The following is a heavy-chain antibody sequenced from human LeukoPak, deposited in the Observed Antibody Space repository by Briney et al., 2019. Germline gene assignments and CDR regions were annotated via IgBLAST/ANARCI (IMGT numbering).Heavy chain of an antibody. D-gene: IGHD6-25*01. V-gene: IGHV4-4*01. CDR1: GGSITSSHHW. CDR3: AREGGFYRPLDY. Sequence: PSETLSLTCAVSGGSITSSHHWWSWARQPPGKGLEWIGEVHLDGRTNFNPSLKSRLTMSVDLSESHVSLKLTSVTAADTAVYCCAREGGFYRPLDYSGQGTLVTVSS. CDR2: VHLDGRT. J-gene: IGHJ4*02.